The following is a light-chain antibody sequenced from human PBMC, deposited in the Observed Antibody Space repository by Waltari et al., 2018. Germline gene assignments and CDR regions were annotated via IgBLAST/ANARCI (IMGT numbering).Light chain of an antibody. V-gene: IGLV3-21*04. CDR1: NIGSKS. J-gene: IGLJ2*01. CDR3: QVWDSSSDHVV. Sequence: SYVLTQPPPESVAPGKTARITCGGKNIGSKSGHWYQQKPGQAPVLVIYYDSDRPSGIPERFSGTKSGNTATLTISRAEAGDEADYYCQVWDSSSDHVVFGGGTKLTVL. CDR2: YDS.